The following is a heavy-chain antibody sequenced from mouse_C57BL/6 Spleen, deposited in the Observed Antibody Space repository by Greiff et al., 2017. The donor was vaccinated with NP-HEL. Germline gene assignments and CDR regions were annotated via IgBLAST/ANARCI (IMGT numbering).Heavy chain of an antibody. D-gene: IGHD2-5*01. CDR3: ARRSNYDYCDY. J-gene: IGHJ2*01. V-gene: IGHV5-17*01. CDR1: GFTFSDYG. CDR2: ISSGSSTI. Sequence: EVKLVESGGGLVKPGGSLKLSCAASGFTFSDYGMHWVRQAPEKGLEWVAYISSGSSTIYYADTVKGRFTISRDNAKNTLFLQMTSLRSEDTAMYYCARRSNYDYCDYWGQGTTLTVSS.